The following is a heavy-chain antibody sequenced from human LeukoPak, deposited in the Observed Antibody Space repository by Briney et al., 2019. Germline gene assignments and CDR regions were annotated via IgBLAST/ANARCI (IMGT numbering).Heavy chain of an antibody. CDR3: AKDSSVPYGITD. CDR2: ISGSDGNT. V-gene: IGHV3-23*01. D-gene: IGHD4-17*01. J-gene: IGHJ4*02. Sequence: PGGSLRLSCAASGFTFSKYAMSWVHQAPGKGLEWVSAISGSDGNTFYADSVKGQFTISRANSKNTLSLQMNSLRAEDTALYYCAKDSSVPYGITDWGQGTLVTVSS. CDR1: GFTFSKYA.